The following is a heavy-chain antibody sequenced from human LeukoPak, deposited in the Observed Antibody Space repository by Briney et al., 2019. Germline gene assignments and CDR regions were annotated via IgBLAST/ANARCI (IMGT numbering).Heavy chain of an antibody. CDR1: GFTFSRYN. CDR2: INSDGSST. CDR3: AREGGYIAARPDY. J-gene: IGHJ4*02. D-gene: IGHD6-6*01. Sequence: PGGSLRLSCAASGFTFSRYNMNWVRQAPGKGLVWVSRINSDGSSTSYADSVKGRFTISRDNAKNTLYLQMNSLRAEDTAVYYCAREGGYIAARPDYWGQGTLVTVSS. V-gene: IGHV3-74*01.